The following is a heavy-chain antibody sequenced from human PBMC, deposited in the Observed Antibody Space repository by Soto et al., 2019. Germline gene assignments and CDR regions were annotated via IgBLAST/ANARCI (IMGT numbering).Heavy chain of an antibody. V-gene: IGHV4-59*08. Sequence: QVQLQESGPGLVGPSETLSLTCTVSSDSISSYYWIWIRQSPGKGLEWIGYTDYSGNTNYNPSLKSRVTISGDTSKNQFSLRLSSVTAADTAVYYCARAVGDPLYYLDYWCQGTLVTVSS. CDR1: SDSISSYY. D-gene: IGHD6-19*01. J-gene: IGHJ4*02. CDR2: TDYSGNT. CDR3: ARAVGDPLYYLDY.